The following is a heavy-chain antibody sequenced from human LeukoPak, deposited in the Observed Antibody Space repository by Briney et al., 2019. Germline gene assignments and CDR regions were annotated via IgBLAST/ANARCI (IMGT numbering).Heavy chain of an antibody. V-gene: IGHV4-39*01. CDR2: IYYSGAT. D-gene: IGHD1-1*01. J-gene: IGHJ5*02. CDR3: ARYIWQSTARPWFDP. Sequence: SETLSLTCTVSGGSISSGSYYWGWIRQTPGKGLEWIGTIYYSGATYYNPSLKSRVTISVDTSKNQFSLKVSSVIAADTALYYCARYIWQSTARPWFDPGGQGTLVTVSS. CDR1: GGSISSGSYY.